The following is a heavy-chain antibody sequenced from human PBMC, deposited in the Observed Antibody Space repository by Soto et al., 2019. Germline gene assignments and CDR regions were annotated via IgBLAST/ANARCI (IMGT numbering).Heavy chain of an antibody. J-gene: IGHJ6*02. CDR3: ARDLIRGITGTTALDV. CDR1: GGTFSSYA. V-gene: IGHV1-69*12. D-gene: IGHD1-7*01. CDR2: IIPIFGTA. Sequence: QVQLVQSGAEVKKPGSSVKVSCKASGGTFSSYAISWVRQAPGQGLEWMGGIIPIFGTANYAQKFQGRVTMTADESTSTAYMELSSLRSEDTAVYYCARDLIRGITGTTALDVWGQGTTVTVSS.